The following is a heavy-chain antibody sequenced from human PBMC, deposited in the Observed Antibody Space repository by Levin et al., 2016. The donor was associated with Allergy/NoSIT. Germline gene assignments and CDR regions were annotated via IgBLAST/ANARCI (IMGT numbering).Heavy chain of an antibody. D-gene: IGHD3-3*01. CDR3: AHRRQVPVFGVGLFDY. Sequence: WIRQPPGKALEWLALIYWDDDKRYSPSLKSRLTITKDTSKNQVVLTMTNMDPVDTATYYCAHRRQVPVFGVGLFDYWGQGTLVTVSS. V-gene: IGHV2-5*02. J-gene: IGHJ4*02. CDR2: IYWDDDK.